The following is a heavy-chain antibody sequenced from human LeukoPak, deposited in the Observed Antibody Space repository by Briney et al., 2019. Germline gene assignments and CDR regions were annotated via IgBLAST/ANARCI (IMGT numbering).Heavy chain of an antibody. D-gene: IGHD3-3*01. CDR2: FCSGGRGGDT. Sequence: GVSLRLSCAASGFTDRINYMLGLRQPPGKALEGVAVFCSGGRGGDTYYAASLKGRFTISRDNSKNKLYLQLSRVSAEDTAVYYCARDPSQRRFLDWGQGTLVTVSS. CDR1: GFTDRINY. CDR3: ARDPSQRRFLD. J-gene: IGHJ4*02. V-gene: IGHV3-53*01.